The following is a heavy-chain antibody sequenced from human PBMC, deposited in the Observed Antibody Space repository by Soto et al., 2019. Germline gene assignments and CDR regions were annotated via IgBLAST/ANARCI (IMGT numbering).Heavy chain of an antibody. Sequence: EVQLLESGGGLVQPGGSLSLSCAASGFTFTSYAMSWVRQAPGKGLEWGSTIGGSGGSTYYADSVKGRLIISRDNSKNTLYLPINRLRAEDSAVYYCAKHPGGAEIVVVPAANGMDVRGQGTTVTVSS. D-gene: IGHD2-2*01. J-gene: IGHJ6*02. CDR3: AKHPGGAEIVVVPAANGMDV. V-gene: IGHV3-23*01. CDR1: GFTFTSYA. CDR2: IGGSGGST.